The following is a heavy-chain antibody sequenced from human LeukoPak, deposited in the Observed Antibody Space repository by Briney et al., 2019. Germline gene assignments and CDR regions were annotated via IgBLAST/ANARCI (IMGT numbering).Heavy chain of an antibody. V-gene: IGHV3-48*03. CDR2: ISSSGSTI. CDR1: GFTFSSYE. J-gene: IGHJ4*02. Sequence: GGSLRLSCAASGFTFSSYEMNWVRQAPGKGLEWVSYISSSGSTIYYADSVKGRFTISRDNAKNSLYLQMNSPRAEDTAVYYCARGSKWELLPFDYWGQGTLVTVSS. CDR3: ARGSKWELLPFDY. D-gene: IGHD1-26*01.